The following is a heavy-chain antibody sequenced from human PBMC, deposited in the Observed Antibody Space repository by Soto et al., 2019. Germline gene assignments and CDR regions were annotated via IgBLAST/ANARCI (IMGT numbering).Heavy chain of an antibody. Sequence: GGSLRLSCAAAGSTFSSYGMHWVRQAPGKGLEWVAVISYDGSNKYYADSVKGRFTISRDNSKNTLYLQMNSLRAEDTAVYYCAKGIYDYYYYGMDVWGQGTTVTVSS. J-gene: IGHJ6*02. CDR2: ISYDGSNK. D-gene: IGHD2-2*01. CDR3: AKGIYDYYYYGMDV. V-gene: IGHV3-30*18. CDR1: GSTFSSYG.